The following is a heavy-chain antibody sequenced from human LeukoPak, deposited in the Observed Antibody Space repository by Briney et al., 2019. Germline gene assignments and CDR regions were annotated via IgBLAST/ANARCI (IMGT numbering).Heavy chain of an antibody. Sequence: PGGSLRLSCAASGFTFSIYAMNWVRQAPGKGLEWVSSISDSSDNIYYADSVKGRFTISRDNAKNSLYLQMNSLRAEDTAAYYCATYYGSGSPPFDYWGRGTLVTVSS. CDR2: ISDSSDNI. D-gene: IGHD3-10*01. CDR1: GFTFSIYA. V-gene: IGHV3-21*01. CDR3: ATYYGSGSPPFDY. J-gene: IGHJ4*02.